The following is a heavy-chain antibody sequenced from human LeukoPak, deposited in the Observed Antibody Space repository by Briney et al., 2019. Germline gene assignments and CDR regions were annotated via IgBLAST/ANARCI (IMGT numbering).Heavy chain of an antibody. D-gene: IGHD1-26*01. CDR1: GYSISSGYY. CDR2: IYHSGST. Sequence: KTSETLSLTCTVSGYSISSGYYWGWIRQPPGKGLEWIGSIYHSGSTYYNPSLKSRVTISVDTSKNQFSLKLSSVTAADTAVYYCARAMEWELLHWFDPWGQGTLATVSS. J-gene: IGHJ5*02. CDR3: ARAMEWELLHWFDP. V-gene: IGHV4-38-2*02.